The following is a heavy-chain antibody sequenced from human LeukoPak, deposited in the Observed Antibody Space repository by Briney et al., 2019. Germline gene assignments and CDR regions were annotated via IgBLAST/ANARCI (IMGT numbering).Heavy chain of an antibody. V-gene: IGHV3-48*03. CDR2: ISSSGSTT. D-gene: IGHD4-11*01. Sequence: PGGSLRLSCAASGFTFSSYEMNWVRQAPGKGLEWVSYISSSGSTTYYAASVKGRFTISRESAKSSLYLQMSSLRAEDTAVYYCARVWTTIDYWGQGTLVTVSS. CDR1: GFTFSSYE. CDR3: ARVWTTIDY. J-gene: IGHJ4*02.